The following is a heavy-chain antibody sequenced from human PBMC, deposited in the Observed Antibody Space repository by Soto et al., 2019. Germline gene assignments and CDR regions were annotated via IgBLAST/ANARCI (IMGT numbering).Heavy chain of an antibody. CDR3: ANDDVVVVPAAMGLYYYYYYYMDV. D-gene: IGHD2-2*01. J-gene: IGHJ6*03. CDR1: GFTFSGYA. CDR2: ISGSGGST. Sequence: EVQLLESGGGLVQPGGSLRLSCAASGFTFSGYAMSWVRQAPGKGLEWVSAISGSGGSTYYADSVKGRFTISRDNSKNTLYRQMNSLRAEDTAVYYCANDDVVVVPAAMGLYYYYYYYMDVWGKGTTVTVSS. V-gene: IGHV3-23*01.